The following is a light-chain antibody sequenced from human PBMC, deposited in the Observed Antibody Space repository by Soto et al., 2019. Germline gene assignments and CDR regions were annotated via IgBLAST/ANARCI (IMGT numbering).Light chain of an antibody. CDR3: QQYDSVPYT. V-gene: IGKV1-33*01. CDR2: IAS. CDR1: QDITKS. J-gene: IGKJ2*01. Sequence: DIQMTQSPSSVSASVGDRVTITCQATQDITKSLNWYQQKPGKAPKLLIYIASNLERGVPSRFSGSGSGTHFSLTISSLQPEDFATYFCQQYDSVPYTFGQGTK.